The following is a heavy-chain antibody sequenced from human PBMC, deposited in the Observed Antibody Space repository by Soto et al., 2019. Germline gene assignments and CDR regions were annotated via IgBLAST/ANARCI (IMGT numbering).Heavy chain of an antibody. CDR2: MNPNSGNT. V-gene: IGHV1-8*01. D-gene: IGHD1-1*01. CDR1: GYTFTSYD. J-gene: IGHJ4*02. Sequence: QVQLVQSGAEVKNPGASVKVSCKASGYTFTSYDIHWVRQAPGQGLEWMGWMNPNSGNTGYAQKVQGRVTMTRNTSTSTAYLELSSLSPEDTAVYYCTRRAGGGGTSVGYWGQGSLVTVSS. CDR3: TRRAGGGGTSVGY.